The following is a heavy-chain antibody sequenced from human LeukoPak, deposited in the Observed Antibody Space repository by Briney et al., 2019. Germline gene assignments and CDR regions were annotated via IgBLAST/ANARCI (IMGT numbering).Heavy chain of an antibody. CDR1: GFTLSTYW. V-gene: IGHV3-7*01. J-gene: IGHJ4*02. D-gene: IGHD3-16*01. CDR3: ASWGAGGNS. Sequence: GGSLRLSCEASGFTLSTYWMNWVRQVPGKGLDWVANINPDGSGKRYVDSVRGRFTIARDNADNSLSLQMNSLRAEDTAVYYCASWGAGGNSWGQGTLVTVSS. CDR2: INPDGSGK.